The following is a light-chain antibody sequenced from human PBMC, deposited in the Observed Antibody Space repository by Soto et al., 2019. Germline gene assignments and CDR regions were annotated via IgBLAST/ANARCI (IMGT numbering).Light chain of an antibody. CDR3: QQYGTTPWT. Sequence: ENVLTQSRGTVSFCPLESATLSCRASQSVSSSYLAWYQHKPGQAPRLLISGTSSRATGIPDRFSGSGAGTDFTLTISRLEPEDFAVYYCQQYGTTPWTFGQGTKVDIK. CDR2: GTS. V-gene: IGKV3-20*01. J-gene: IGKJ1*01. CDR1: QSVSSSY.